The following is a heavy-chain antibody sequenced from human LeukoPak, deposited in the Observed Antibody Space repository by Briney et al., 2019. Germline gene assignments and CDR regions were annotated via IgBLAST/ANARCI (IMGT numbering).Heavy chain of an antibody. Sequence: ASVKVSCKASGYTFTNFGISWVRQAPGQGLEWMGWISAYNGNTNYAQKLQGRVTMTTDTSTSTAYMELRSLRSDDTAVYYCARDRLYYYGSGLQPDYYYYGMDVWGKGTTVTVSS. CDR2: ISAYNGNT. CDR1: GYTFTNFG. V-gene: IGHV1-18*04. D-gene: IGHD3-10*01. J-gene: IGHJ6*04. CDR3: ARDRLYYYGSGLQPDYYYYGMDV.